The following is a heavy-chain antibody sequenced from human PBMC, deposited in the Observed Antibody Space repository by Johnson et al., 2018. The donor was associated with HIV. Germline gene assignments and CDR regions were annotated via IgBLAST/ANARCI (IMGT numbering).Heavy chain of an antibody. Sequence: QVQLVESGGGVVQPGRSLRLSCAASGFTFSSYAMHWVRQAPGKGLEWVAVISYDGSNKYYADYVKGRFTISRDNSKNTLYLQMNSLRAEDTAVYYCARSPRQWLDHDAFDIWGQGTMVTVSS. CDR1: GFTFSSYA. CDR2: ISYDGSNK. J-gene: IGHJ3*02. V-gene: IGHV3-30*04. CDR3: ARSPRQWLDHDAFDI. D-gene: IGHD6-19*01.